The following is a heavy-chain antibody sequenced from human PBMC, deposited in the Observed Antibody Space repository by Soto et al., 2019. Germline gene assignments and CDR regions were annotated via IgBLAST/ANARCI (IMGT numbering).Heavy chain of an antibody. CDR1: GYSFTSYW. D-gene: IGHD6-19*01. CDR2: IDPSDSYT. CDR3: ASTDIAVAGTNY. V-gene: IGHV5-10-1*01. J-gene: IGHJ4*02. Sequence: PGESLKISCKGSGYSFTSYWISWVRQMPGKGLEWMGRIDPSDSYTNYSPSFQGHVTISADKSISTAYLQWSSLKASDTAMYYCASTDIAVAGTNYWGQGTLVTVSS.